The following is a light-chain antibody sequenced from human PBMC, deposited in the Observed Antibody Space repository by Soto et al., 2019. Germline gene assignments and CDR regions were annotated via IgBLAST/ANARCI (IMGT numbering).Light chain of an antibody. CDR2: GAS. J-gene: IGKJ4*01. CDR3: QQYNNWPPLT. CDR1: ESVSTN. V-gene: IGKV3-15*01. Sequence: EMTQSPATLSLAAGDRVTLSCRASESVSTNLAWYQQKPGQAPRLLIYGASTRATGIPARFSGSGSGTEFTPTISSLQSEDFAVYYCQQYNNWPPLTFGGGTKVDIK.